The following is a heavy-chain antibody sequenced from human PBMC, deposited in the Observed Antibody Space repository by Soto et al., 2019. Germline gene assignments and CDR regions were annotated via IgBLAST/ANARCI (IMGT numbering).Heavy chain of an antibody. Sequence: SETLSLTCTVSGGSISSSSYYWGWIRQPPGKGLEWIGSIYYSGSTYYNPSLKSRVTISVDTSKNQFSLKLSSVTAADTAVYYCASTYYDFWSGYHASNWFDPWGQGTLVTVSS. CDR3: ASTYYDFWSGYHASNWFDP. V-gene: IGHV4-39*01. J-gene: IGHJ5*02. CDR1: GGSISSSSYY. CDR2: IYYSGST. D-gene: IGHD3-3*01.